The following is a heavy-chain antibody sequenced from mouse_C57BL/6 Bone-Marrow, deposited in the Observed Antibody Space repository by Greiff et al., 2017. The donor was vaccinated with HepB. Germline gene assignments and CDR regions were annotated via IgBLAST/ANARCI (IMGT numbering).Heavy chain of an antibody. D-gene: IGHD2-4*01. CDR3: ARSPYDYENWYFDV. CDR1: GFSLTSYG. CDR2: IWSGGST. Sequence: VKLMESGPGLVQPSQSLSITCTVSGFSLTSYGVHWVRQSPGKGLEWLGVIWSGGSTDYNAAFISRLSISKDNSKSQVFFKMNSLQADDTAIYYCARSPYDYENWYFDVWGTGTTVTVSS. J-gene: IGHJ1*03. V-gene: IGHV2-2*01.